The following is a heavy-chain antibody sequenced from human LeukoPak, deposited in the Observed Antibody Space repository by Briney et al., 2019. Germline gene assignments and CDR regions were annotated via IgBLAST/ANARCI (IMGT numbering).Heavy chain of an antibody. D-gene: IGHD5-18*01. V-gene: IGHV1-8*01. CDR1: GYTFTSYD. Sequence: ASVKVSCKASGYTFTSYDINWVRQATGQGLEWMGWMNPNSGNTGYAQKFQGRVTMTRNTSISTAYMELSSLRSEDTAVYYCARVTLVDTAMVSPPHFDYWGQGNLVTVSS. CDR3: ARVTLVDTAMVSPPHFDY. J-gene: IGHJ4*02. CDR2: MNPNSGNT.